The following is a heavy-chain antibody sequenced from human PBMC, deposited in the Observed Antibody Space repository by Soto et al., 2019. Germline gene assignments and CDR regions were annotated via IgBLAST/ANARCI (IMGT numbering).Heavy chain of an antibody. CDR1: GFTFSDDA. D-gene: IGHD5-18*01. Sequence: QVQLVESGGGVVQPGRSLRLSCATSGFTFSDDAMHWVRQAPGKGLEWVAVIWYDGSKRHYADSVKGRFTISRDNSKNTLYLQMDSLTAEDTAVYWCAREGRYTAMFSGLDDWGHGTLVTVSS. CDR3: AREGRYTAMFSGLDD. J-gene: IGHJ4*01. V-gene: IGHV3-33*01. CDR2: IWYDGSKR.